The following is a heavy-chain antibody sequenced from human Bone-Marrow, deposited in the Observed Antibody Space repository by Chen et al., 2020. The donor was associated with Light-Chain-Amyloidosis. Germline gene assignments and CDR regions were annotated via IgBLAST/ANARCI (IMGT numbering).Heavy chain of an antibody. CDR2: ITHSGST. J-gene: IGHJ4*02. Sequence: QVQLQQWGAGLLKPSETLSLTCAVYGGSFSDYSWTWIRQSPGTGLEWIGKITHSGSTKYNPSLKSRVTMSVDTSKNQFSLKLSSVTAADTAVYYCARDWYDYVWGSYRYPFDYWGQGTLVTVSS. CDR3: ARDWYDYVWGSYRYPFDY. CDR1: GGSFSDYS. D-gene: IGHD3-16*02. V-gene: IGHV4-34*01.